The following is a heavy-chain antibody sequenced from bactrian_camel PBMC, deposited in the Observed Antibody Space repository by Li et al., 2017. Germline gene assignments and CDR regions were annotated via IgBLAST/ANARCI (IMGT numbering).Heavy chain of an antibody. J-gene: IGHJ4*01. D-gene: IGHD6*01. V-gene: IGHV3S1*01. CDR2: LDSGGATT. CDR1: GYTYSSSC. Sequence: HVQLVESGGGSVQAGGSLRLTCVASGYTYSSSCMVWFRQADGREREGVAALDSGGATTYAESVKGRFTISEDKFKSTLYLQMNDLTPDDTAMYTCEPGRDIVSICVPSGGAELGDWTEGTQVTVS.